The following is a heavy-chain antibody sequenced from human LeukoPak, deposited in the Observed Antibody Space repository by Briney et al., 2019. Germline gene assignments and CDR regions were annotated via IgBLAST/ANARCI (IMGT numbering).Heavy chain of an antibody. D-gene: IGHD6-19*01. J-gene: IGHJ6*02. CDR1: GGSISSSY. Sequence: PSETLSPTFTISGGSISSSYGSSVRQPPGKGLEWIGYIYYSGRTNYSPYLKSRVTISVDTSKNQFSLKLRSVTATDTAVYYGARERQWLTSGESYYYGMDVWGQGTTVTVSS. V-gene: IGHV4-59*01. CDR3: ARERQWLTSGESYYYGMDV. CDR2: IYYSGRT.